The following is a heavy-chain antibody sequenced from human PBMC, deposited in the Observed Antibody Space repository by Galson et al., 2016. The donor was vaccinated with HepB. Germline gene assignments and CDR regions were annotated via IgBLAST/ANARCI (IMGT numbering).Heavy chain of an antibody. Sequence: SLRLSCAASGVTSTTYARSWVRLAPGQGLEWVSALSGRGGNTYYADSVKGRFAISRDDSKNTLYLQMSRLTSEDTAVYYCAESTTWGVFDSWGQGTLVTVSS. CDR2: LSGRGGNT. CDR1: GVTSTTYA. V-gene: IGHV3-23*01. CDR3: AESTTWGVFDS. J-gene: IGHJ4*02. D-gene: IGHD2-2*01.